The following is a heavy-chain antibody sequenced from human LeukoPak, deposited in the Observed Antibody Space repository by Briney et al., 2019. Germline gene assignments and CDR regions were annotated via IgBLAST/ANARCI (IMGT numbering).Heavy chain of an antibody. D-gene: IGHD4-23*01. J-gene: IGHJ4*02. CDR1: GASISSYY. V-gene: IGHV4-59*01. CDR2: LYNTRNT. CDR3: AREKNGNEPFDY. Sequence: SGTLSLTCTVSGASISSYYWSWIRQPPGKGLEWIGYLYNTRNTYYNPSLKSRVTISVDTSKNQFSLKVSSVTAADTAVYFCAREKNGNEPFDYWGRGTLVSVSS.